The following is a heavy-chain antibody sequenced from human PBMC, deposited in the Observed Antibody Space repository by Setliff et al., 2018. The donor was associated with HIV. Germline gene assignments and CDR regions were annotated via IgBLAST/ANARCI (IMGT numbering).Heavy chain of an antibody. J-gene: IGHJ5*02. CDR2: INTPSNII. CDR3: ATETDT. V-gene: IGHV3-48*01. CDR1: GFTLRGQS. Sequence: GGSLRLSCVASGFTLRGQSMNWVRQAPGKRLEWVAYINTPSNIIYYADSVRGRFSISRDNADNSVYLQMNNPVAEDTGIYYCATETDTWGQGTLVTVSS.